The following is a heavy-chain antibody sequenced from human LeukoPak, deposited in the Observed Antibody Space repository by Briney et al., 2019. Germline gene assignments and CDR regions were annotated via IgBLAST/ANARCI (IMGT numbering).Heavy chain of an antibody. D-gene: IGHD6-13*01. CDR1: GYNFPIYW. J-gene: IGHJ6*03. CDR2: IYPDDSNT. Sequence: GESLKISCQGSGYNFPIYWIGWVRQMPGQGLEWMGIIYPDDSNTIYGPSFQGQVTISADKSINTAYLEWSSLKASDTAIYYCARPGAAGKYYYYYMDVWGKGTTVTVSS. CDR3: ARPGAAGKYYYYYMDV. V-gene: IGHV5-51*01.